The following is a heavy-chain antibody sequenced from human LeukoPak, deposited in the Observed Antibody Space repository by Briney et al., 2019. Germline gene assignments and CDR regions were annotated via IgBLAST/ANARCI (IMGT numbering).Heavy chain of an antibody. CDR3: AKRDPGYEVDY. V-gene: IGHV3-23*01. J-gene: IGHJ4*02. D-gene: IGHD6-13*01. CDR1: GFTFSNYA. CDR2: ITGSGGNT. Sequence: GASLRLSCAASGFTFSNYAMSWVRQAPGKGLEWVSAITGSGGNTYYADSVKGRFTISRDNSKNTLYLQMNSLRAEDTAVYYCAKRDPGYEVDYWGQGTLVTVSS.